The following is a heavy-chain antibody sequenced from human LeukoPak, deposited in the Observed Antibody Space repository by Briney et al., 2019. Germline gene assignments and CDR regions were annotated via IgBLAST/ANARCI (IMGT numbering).Heavy chain of an antibody. CDR3: ARDRGYGDFSNWFDP. D-gene: IGHD4-17*01. CDR2: ISYDGSSK. J-gene: IGHJ5*02. CDR1: GFTFSTYA. V-gene: IGHV3-30*04. Sequence: PGGSLRLSCAASGFTFSTYAMHWVRQAPGKGLEWVAVISYDGSSKYYADSVKGRFTISRDNSKNSLYLQMNSLRAEDTAVYYCARDRGYGDFSNWFDPWGQGTLVTVSS.